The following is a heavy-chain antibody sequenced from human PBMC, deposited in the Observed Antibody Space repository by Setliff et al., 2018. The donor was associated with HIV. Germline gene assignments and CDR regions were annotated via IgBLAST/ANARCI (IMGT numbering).Heavy chain of an antibody. CDR2: IYHSGNT. V-gene: IGHV4-38-2*02. Sequence: PSETLSLTCTVSGDSISSDFYWGWIRQPPGKGLKWIGSIYHSGNTYYMPSLQSRVTISVDMSKNQFSLNLNSVTAADTAVYYCARGQGCGGGCHYAFEMWGQGTMVTVSS. J-gene: IGHJ3*02. CDR3: ARGQGCGGGCHYAFEM. D-gene: IGHD2-21*02. CDR1: GDSISSDFY.